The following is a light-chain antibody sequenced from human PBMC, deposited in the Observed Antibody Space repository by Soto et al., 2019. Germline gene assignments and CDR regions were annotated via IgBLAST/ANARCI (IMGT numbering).Light chain of an antibody. CDR3: QQYSNWPET. CDR1: QSISSN. V-gene: IGKV3-15*01. J-gene: IGKJ1*01. CDR2: DAS. Sequence: EIGMTQSPATLSVSPGESASLSCRATQSISSNLAWYQQKPGQAPRLLIYDASTRSTGIPARFSGSGSGTEFTLTISRVQSEGLAVYYCQQYSNWPETFGQGTKVLSK.